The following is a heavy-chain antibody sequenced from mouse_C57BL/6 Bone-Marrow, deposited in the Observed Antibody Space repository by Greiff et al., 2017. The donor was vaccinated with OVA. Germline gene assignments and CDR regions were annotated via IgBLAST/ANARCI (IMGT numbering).Heavy chain of an antibody. D-gene: IGHD1-1*01. CDR2: IDPENGDT. Sequence: VQLQQSGAELVRPGASVKLSCTASGFNIKDDYMHWVKQRPEQGLEWIGWIDPENGDTDYASKFQGKATITADTSSNTAYLQLSSLTSEDTAVYYFTTLYCAGSSPAWFAYWGQGTLVTVSA. CDR1: GFNIKDDY. V-gene: IGHV14-4*01. CDR3: TTLYCAGSSPAWFAY. J-gene: IGHJ3*01.